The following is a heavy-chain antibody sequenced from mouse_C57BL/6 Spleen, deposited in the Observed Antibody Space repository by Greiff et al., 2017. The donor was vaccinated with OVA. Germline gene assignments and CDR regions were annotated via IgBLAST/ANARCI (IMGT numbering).Heavy chain of an antibody. D-gene: IGHD2-1*01. CDR2: ISYSGST. Sequence: VQLKQSGPGMVKPSQSLSLTCTVTGYSITSGYDWHWIRHFPGNKLEWMGYISYSGSTNSNPSLKSRISITHDTSKNHFFLKLNSVTTEDTATYYCARGVYGNYVDYWGQGTTLTVSS. CDR1: GYSITSGYD. V-gene: IGHV3-1*01. CDR3: ARGVYGNYVDY. J-gene: IGHJ2*01.